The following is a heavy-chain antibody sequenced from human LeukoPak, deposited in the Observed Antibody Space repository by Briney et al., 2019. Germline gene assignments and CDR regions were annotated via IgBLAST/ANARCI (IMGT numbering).Heavy chain of an antibody. CDR2: INSAGSDT. Sequence: GGSLRLSCVASGFTFSNYWMHWLRQAPGEGLVWVSRINSAGSDTNYADSVRGRFTISRDNAKNTLYLQMNSLRTEDTAVYYCARMNAAMGSFFDPWGQGTLVTVSS. V-gene: IGHV3-74*01. CDR1: GFTFSNYW. J-gene: IGHJ5*02. D-gene: IGHD5-18*01. CDR3: ARMNAAMGSFFDP.